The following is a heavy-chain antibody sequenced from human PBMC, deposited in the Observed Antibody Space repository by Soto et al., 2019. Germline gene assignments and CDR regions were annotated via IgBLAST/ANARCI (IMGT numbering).Heavy chain of an antibody. CDR2: IDHSGST. Sequence: QVQLQQWGAGLLKPSETLSLTCAVYGGSFSGYYWSWIRQPPGKGLECIGEIDHSGSTNYNPSLKSRVTISVDTSKNQFSLKLSSVTAADTAVYYCASQSRYCSSTSCYGWWFDPWGQGTLVTVSS. J-gene: IGHJ5*02. V-gene: IGHV4-34*01. CDR3: ASQSRYCSSTSCYGWWFDP. CDR1: GGSFSGYY. D-gene: IGHD2-2*01.